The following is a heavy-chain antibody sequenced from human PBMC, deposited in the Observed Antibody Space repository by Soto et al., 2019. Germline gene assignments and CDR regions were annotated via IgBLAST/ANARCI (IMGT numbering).Heavy chain of an antibody. CDR3: AKPPTYYYDSSGYPFDY. Sequence: GALSLSCAASGFTFSSYAMSWVRQAPGKGLEWVSAISGSGGSTYYADSVKGRFTISRDNSKNTLYLQMNSLRAEDTAVYYCAKPPTYYYDSSGYPFDYWGQGTLVTVSS. J-gene: IGHJ4*02. CDR1: GFTFSSYA. D-gene: IGHD3-22*01. V-gene: IGHV3-23*01. CDR2: ISGSGGST.